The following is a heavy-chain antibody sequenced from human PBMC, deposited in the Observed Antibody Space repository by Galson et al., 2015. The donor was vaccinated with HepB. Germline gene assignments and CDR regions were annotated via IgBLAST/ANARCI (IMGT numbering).Heavy chain of an antibody. CDR2: IDLSDSYT. CDR1: GYSFSTYW. CDR3: ARHTPPLYGERTQNYYGMDV. J-gene: IGHJ6*02. D-gene: IGHD4-17*01. Sequence: QSGAEVKKPGESLRISCTVSGYSFSTYWINWVHQMPGKGLEWMGRIDLSDSYTNYSPSFQGHVTISADRSISTAYLQWSSLKASDTAMYYCARHTPPLYGERTQNYYGMDVWGQGTTVTVSS. V-gene: IGHV5-10-1*01.